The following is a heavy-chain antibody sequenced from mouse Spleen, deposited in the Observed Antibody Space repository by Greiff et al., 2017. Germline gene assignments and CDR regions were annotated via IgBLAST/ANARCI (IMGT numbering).Heavy chain of an antibody. V-gene: IGHV1-82*01. Sequence: VKLVESGPELVKPGASVKISCKASGYAFSSSWMNWVKQRPGKGLEWIGRIYPGDGDTNYNGKFKGKATLTADKSSSTAYMQLSSLTSEDSAVYFCAREGTTGYFDYWGQGTTLTVSS. J-gene: IGHJ2*01. CDR1: GYAFSSSW. CDR2: IYPGDGDT. D-gene: IGHD1-1*01. CDR3: AREGTTGYFDY.